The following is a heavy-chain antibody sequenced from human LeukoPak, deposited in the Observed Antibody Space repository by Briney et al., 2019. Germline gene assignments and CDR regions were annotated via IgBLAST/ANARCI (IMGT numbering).Heavy chain of an antibody. CDR2: ISYDGSNK. V-gene: IGHV3-30-3*01. CDR1: GFTFSSYA. D-gene: IGHD6-13*01. J-gene: IGHJ4*02. Sequence: PGRSLRLSCAASGFTFSSYAMHLVRQAPGKGLEWVAVISYDGSNKYYADSVKGRFTISRDNSKNTLYLQMNSLRAEDTAVYYCARDVAAAGTVDYWGQGTLVTVSS. CDR3: ARDVAAAGTVDY.